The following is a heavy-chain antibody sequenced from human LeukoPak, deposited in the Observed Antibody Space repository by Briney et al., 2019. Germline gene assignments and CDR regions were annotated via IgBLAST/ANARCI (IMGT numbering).Heavy chain of an antibody. Sequence: GGSLRLSCVACGFTLTTYWMHWVRHARGKGGVCVSRINGHGRHSNSADSVQGRFTISRDNARNTLYLQMNGLSAEDTPLYYCARTSPTSHFDFWGQGTLVTVSS. V-gene: IGHV3-74*01. J-gene: IGHJ4*02. D-gene: IGHD3-16*01. CDR2: INGHGRHS. CDR1: GFTLTTYW. CDR3: ARTSPTSHFDF.